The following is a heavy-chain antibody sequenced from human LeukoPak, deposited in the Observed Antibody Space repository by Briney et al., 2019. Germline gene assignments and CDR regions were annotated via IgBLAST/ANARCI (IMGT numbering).Heavy chain of an antibody. CDR1: GYTFTSYD. CDR2: MNPNSGNT. D-gene: IGHD6-19*01. V-gene: IGHV1-8*01. Sequence: ASVKVSCKASGYTFTSYDINWVRQATGQGLEWMGWMNPNSGNTGYAQKFQGRVTMTRDTSISTAYMELSSLRSEDTAVYYCARDNSLIGVAGTGGYWGQGTLVTVSS. J-gene: IGHJ4*02. CDR3: ARDNSLIGVAGTGGY.